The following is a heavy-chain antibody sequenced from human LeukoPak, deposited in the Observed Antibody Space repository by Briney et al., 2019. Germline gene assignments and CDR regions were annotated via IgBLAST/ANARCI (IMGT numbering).Heavy chain of an antibody. D-gene: IGHD2-8*02. Sequence: PGGSLRLSCAASGFTFSNYWMSWVRQAPGKGLEWVANIKQDGSEKYYVNSVKGRYTNSRDKNSLYLQMNSLRAEDTAVYYCARDRYWWQHWGQGTLVTVAS. V-gene: IGHV3-7*01. CDR2: IKQDGSEK. J-gene: IGHJ4*02. CDR3: ARDRYWWQH. CDR1: GFTFSNYW.